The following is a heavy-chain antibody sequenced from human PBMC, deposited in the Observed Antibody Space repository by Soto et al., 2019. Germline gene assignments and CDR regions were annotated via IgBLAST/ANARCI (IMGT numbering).Heavy chain of an antibody. Sequence: GESLKISCKGSGYTFTSYWITWVRQMPGKGLEWMGRIDPSDSSTNYSPSFQGHVTISTDKSISTAHLQWSSLKVSDTAMYYCAATGYTYGYHFDHWRQGTQVTVSS. CDR1: GYTFTSYW. CDR3: AATGYTYGYHFDH. CDR2: IDPSDSST. J-gene: IGHJ4*02. D-gene: IGHD5-18*01. V-gene: IGHV5-10-1*01.